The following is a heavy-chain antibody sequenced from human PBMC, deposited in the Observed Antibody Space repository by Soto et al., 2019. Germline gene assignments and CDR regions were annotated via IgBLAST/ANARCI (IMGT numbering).Heavy chain of an antibody. J-gene: IGHJ4*02. Sequence: QVQLVQSGAEVKKPGSSVEVSCKTSGGAFTSYSLSWVRQAPGQGLEWMGGIIPIFGTANYAQKFQGRVTITADESTSTAYMELISLRSEDTAVYYCARTLGQTTVTHFDYWGQGTLVTVSS. CDR3: ARTLGQTTVTHFDY. CDR1: GGAFTSYS. CDR2: IIPIFGTA. V-gene: IGHV1-69*01. D-gene: IGHD4-17*01.